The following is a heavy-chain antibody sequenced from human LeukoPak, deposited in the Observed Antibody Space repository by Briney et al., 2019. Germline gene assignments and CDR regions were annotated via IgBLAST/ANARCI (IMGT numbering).Heavy chain of an antibody. D-gene: IGHD2-8*01. CDR2: INHSGST. V-gene: IGHV4-34*01. CDR3: ARGAPLYCTNGVCYTAYYYGMDV. CDR1: GGSFSGYY. Sequence: SEALSLTCAVYGGSFSGYYWRWIRQPPGKGLEWIGEINHSGSTNYNPSLKSRVTISVDTSKNQFSLKLSSVTAADTAVYYCARGAPLYCTNGVCYTAYYYGMDVWGQGTTVTVSS. J-gene: IGHJ6*02.